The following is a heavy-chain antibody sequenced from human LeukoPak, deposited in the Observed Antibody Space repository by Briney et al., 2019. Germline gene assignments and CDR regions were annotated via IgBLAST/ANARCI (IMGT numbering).Heavy chain of an antibody. Sequence: GGSLRLSCAASGFTLSTYWMSWVRQAPGKGLEWVANIKKDGSEKYYMDSVKGRFTIFRDNAEISLYLQMNSLRAEDTAVYYCAREGVHCSGRSCLKAYWGQGTQVTVSS. J-gene: IGHJ4*02. CDR2: IKKDGSEK. D-gene: IGHD2-15*01. V-gene: IGHV3-7*03. CDR3: AREGVHCSGRSCLKAY. CDR1: GFTLSTYW.